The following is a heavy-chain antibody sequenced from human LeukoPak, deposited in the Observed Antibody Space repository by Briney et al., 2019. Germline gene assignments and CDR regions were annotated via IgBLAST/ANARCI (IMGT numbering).Heavy chain of an antibody. Sequence: SETLSLTCTVSGGSISSSSYYWGWIRQPPGKGLEWIGTIYYSGSTYYNPSLKSRVTISVDTSKNQFSLKLTSVTAADTAVYYCARQTGSGLFILPGGQGTLVTVSS. CDR1: GGSISSSSYY. D-gene: IGHD3/OR15-3a*01. CDR3: ARQTGSGLFILP. V-gene: IGHV4-39*01. J-gene: IGHJ4*02. CDR2: IYYSGST.